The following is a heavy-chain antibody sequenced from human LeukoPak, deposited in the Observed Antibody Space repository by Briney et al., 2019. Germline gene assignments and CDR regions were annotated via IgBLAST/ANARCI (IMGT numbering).Heavy chain of an antibody. CDR1: GYSFSNYW. CDR3: ARRASAYDSSGYHFDY. V-gene: IGHV5-51*01. CDR2: TYPADSDT. D-gene: IGHD3-22*01. Sequence: GESLKISCKGSGYSFSNYWIGWVRQMPGKGLEWMGITYPADSDTRYSPSFQGQVTISADKSITTAYLHWSSLQASDTAMYYCARRASAYDSSGYHFDYWGQGTLVTVSS. J-gene: IGHJ4*02.